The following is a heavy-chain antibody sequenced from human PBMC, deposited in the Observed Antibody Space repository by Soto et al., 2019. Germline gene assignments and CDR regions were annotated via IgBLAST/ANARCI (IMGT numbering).Heavy chain of an antibody. CDR2: INSDGSST. CDR3: ARVVWFGELIPFGY. J-gene: IGHJ4*02. D-gene: IGHD3-10*01. Sequence: EVQLVESGGGLVQPGGSLRLSCAASGFTFSSYWMHWVRQAPGKGLVWVSRINSDGSSTSYADSVKGRFTISRDNAKNTMYLQMNSLRAEDTAVYYCARVVWFGELIPFGYWGQGTLVAVSS. V-gene: IGHV3-74*01. CDR1: GFTFSSYW.